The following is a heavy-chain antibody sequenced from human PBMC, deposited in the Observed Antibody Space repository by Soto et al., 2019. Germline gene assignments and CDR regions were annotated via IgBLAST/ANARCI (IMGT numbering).Heavy chain of an antibody. Sequence: QPGGSLRLSCAASGFTFSSYAMSWVRQAPGKGLEWVSAISGSGGSTYYADSVKGRFTISRDNSKNTLYLQMNSLRAEDTAVYYCAKALGIAVAGTRYFDYWGQGTLVTVSS. J-gene: IGHJ4*02. CDR3: AKALGIAVAGTRYFDY. D-gene: IGHD6-19*01. CDR2: ISGSGGST. CDR1: GFTFSSYA. V-gene: IGHV3-23*01.